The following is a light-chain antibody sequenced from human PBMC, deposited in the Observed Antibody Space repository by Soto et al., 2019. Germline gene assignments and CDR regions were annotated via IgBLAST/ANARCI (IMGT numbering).Light chain of an antibody. J-gene: IGKJ2*01. Sequence: EIVMTQSPATLSVSPGERATLSCSASQRISINLAWYQQKPGQAPRLLIYGASTRATGIPARFSGSGSETEFTLTSSSLQSEDSAVYYCQHYNNWPPYTFGQGTKLEIK. CDR3: QHYNNWPPYT. CDR1: QRISIN. V-gene: IGKV3-15*01. CDR2: GAS.